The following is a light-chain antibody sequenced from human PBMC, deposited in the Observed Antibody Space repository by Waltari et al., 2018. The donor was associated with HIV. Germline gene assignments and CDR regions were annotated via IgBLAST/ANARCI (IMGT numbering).Light chain of an antibody. CDR1: SSK. V-gene: IGLV1-40*01. CDR2: GNN. Sequence: QSVLTQPPSVSGAPGQRVTISCTGSSSKLLIYGNNHRASGVPDRFSGSKSDTSASLAITGLQSEDEADYYCQSYDSTLSGSDWVFGGGTKLTVL. CDR3: QSYDSTLSGSDWV. J-gene: IGLJ3*02.